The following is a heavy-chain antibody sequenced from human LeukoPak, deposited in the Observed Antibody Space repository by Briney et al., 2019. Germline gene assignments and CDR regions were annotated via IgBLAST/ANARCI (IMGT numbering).Heavy chain of an antibody. CDR3: ARVAKGLSLDY. J-gene: IGHJ4*02. Sequence: PSETLSLTCTVSGGSISSGGYYWSWIRQHPGKGLEWIGYIYYSGSTYYNPSLKSRVTISVDTPKNQFSLKLSSVTAADTAVYYCARVAKGLSLDYWGQGTLVTVSS. D-gene: IGHD3-16*02. CDR1: GGSISSGGYY. CDR2: IYYSGST. V-gene: IGHV4-31*03.